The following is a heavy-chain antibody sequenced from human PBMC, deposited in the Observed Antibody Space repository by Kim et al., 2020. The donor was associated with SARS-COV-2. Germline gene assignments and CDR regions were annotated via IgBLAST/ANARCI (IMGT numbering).Heavy chain of an antibody. CDR2: DASNK. Sequence: DASNKKYADSVKGRFTISRDNAKNTLYLQMNSLRTEDTAVYYCARSDNLDYWGQGTLVTVSS. J-gene: IGHJ4*02. D-gene: IGHD1-20*01. CDR3: ARSDNLDY. V-gene: IGHV3-74*03.